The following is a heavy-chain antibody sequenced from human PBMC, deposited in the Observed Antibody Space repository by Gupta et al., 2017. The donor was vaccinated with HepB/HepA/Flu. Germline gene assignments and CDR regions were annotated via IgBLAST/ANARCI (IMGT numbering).Heavy chain of an antibody. CDR2: IYWDDKK. D-gene: IGHD6-13*01. J-gene: IGHJ5*02. V-gene: IGHV2-5*02. CDR3: AHRRHTSTWTTGYVWFDP. CDR1: GFSLSSSGVG. Sequence: QITLKESGPTLVKPTQTLTLTCTFSGFSLSSSGVGVGWIRQPPGKAPEWLALIYWDDKKLYSPSLKSRRTITRDTSKKRVVRTLTNMDTVETATYDCAHRRHTSTWTTGYVWFDPGGQGTLVTVSS.